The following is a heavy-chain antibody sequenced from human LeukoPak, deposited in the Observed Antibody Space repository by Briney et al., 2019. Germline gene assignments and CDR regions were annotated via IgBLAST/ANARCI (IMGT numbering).Heavy chain of an antibody. J-gene: IGHJ3*02. D-gene: IGHD2-21*02. CDR1: GYTFINYY. CDR2: INPSSGGT. CDR3: ARDPSHCGGDCYAFDI. Sequence: ASVKVSCKASGYTFINYYLHWVRQAPGQGLEWMGIINPSSGGTSYAQKFQGRVTTTRATSTSTVYMELSSLRPEDTAVYYCARDPSHCGGDCYAFDIWGQGTMVTVSS. V-gene: IGHV1-46*01.